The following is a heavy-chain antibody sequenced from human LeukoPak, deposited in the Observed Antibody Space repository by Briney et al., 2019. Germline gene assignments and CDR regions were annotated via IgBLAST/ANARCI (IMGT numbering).Heavy chain of an antibody. CDR1: GYTFSDHY. Sequence: ASVKVSCKASGYTFSDHYIHWVRQAPGQGLEWMGWINPKSGDTNYAQRFQGRVTMTRDTSLSTAYMDLSGLTSDDTAVYYCANLGPLEGTRRDDYWGQGTLVTVSS. CDR3: ANLGPLEGTRRDDY. V-gene: IGHV1-2*02. D-gene: IGHD1-1*01. J-gene: IGHJ4*02. CDR2: INPKSGDT.